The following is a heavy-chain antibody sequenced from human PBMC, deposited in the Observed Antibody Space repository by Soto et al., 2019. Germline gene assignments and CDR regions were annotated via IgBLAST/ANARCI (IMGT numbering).Heavy chain of an antibody. CDR3: ARDHGAAAVYYYYGLDV. V-gene: IGHV1-18*01. CDR2: ISGYNGNT. J-gene: IGHJ6*02. CDR1: GYTFSSYG. D-gene: IGHD6-13*01. Sequence: ASVKVSCKASGYTFSSYGISWVRQAPGQGFEWMGWISGYNGNTNYAQKLQGRVTMTTDTSTSTAYMELRSLRSDDTAVYYCARDHGAAAVYYYYGLDVWGQGTTVTVSS.